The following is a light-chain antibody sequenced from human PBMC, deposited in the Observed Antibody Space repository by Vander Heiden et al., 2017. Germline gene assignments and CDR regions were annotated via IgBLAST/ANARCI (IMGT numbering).Light chain of an antibody. CDR1: SSDVGGYNY. J-gene: IGLJ1*01. CDR2: EGS. Sequence: QSALPPPASVSASPGQSITISSTGTSSDVGGYNYVSWYQQHPGKAPIFMIYEGSNRPSGVSNRFSGSNSATTESLTISGLEAEDESYYYSNSYTRSIMFGTGTKLTVL. CDR3: NSYTRSIM. V-gene: IGLV2-14*01.